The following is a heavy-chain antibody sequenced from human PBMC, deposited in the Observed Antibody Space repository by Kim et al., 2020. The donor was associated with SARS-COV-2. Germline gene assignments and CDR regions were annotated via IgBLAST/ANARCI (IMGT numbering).Heavy chain of an antibody. Sequence: ASVKVSCKASGYTFTSYYMHWVRQAPGQGLEWMGIINPSGGSTSYAQKFRGRVTMTRDTSTSTVYMELSSLRSEDTAVYYCARVSSSAAAVMDDAFDIWGQETMVTVSS. CDR2: INPSGGST. CDR1: GYTFTSYY. J-gene: IGHJ3*02. D-gene: IGHD6-13*01. CDR3: ARVSSSAAAVMDDAFDI. V-gene: IGHV1-46*01.